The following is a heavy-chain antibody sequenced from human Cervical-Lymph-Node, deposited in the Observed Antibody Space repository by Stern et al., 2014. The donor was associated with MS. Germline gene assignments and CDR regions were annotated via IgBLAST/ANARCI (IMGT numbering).Heavy chain of an antibody. Sequence: EVQLEESGGGLVQPGGSLRLSCAASGFTFSSYAMSWVRQAPGKGLEWVSGISGSGGSTYYADSVKGRFTISRDNSKNTLYLQMNSLRADDTAVYSCAKVYRRDGYNYHAFDIWGQGTRVTVSS. CDR1: GFTFSSYA. CDR2: ISGSGGST. CDR3: AKVYRRDGYNYHAFDI. D-gene: IGHD5-24*01. J-gene: IGHJ3*02. V-gene: IGHV3-23*04.